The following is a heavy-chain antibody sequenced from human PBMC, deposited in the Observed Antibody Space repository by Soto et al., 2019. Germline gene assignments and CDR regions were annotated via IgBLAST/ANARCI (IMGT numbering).Heavy chain of an antibody. CDR3: ATSIVVVVAAAHPGAWFDP. D-gene: IGHD2-15*01. CDR1: GYTFTSYG. J-gene: IGHJ5*02. V-gene: IGHV1-18*01. Sequence: ASVKVSCKASGYTFTSYGISWVRQAPGQGLEWMGRISPINGNTNYAQKFQGRVTITTDKSTSTAYMELSSLRSEDTAVYYCATSIVVVVAAAHPGAWFDPWGQGTLVTVSS. CDR2: ISPINGNT.